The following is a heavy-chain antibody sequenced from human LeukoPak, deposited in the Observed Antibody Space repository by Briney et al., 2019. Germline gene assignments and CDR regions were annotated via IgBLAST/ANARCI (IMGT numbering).Heavy chain of an antibody. CDR3: ARVRCSSTSCYRESDY. D-gene: IGHD2-2*02. CDR2: INPNSGGT. J-gene: IGHJ4*02. CDR1: GYTFTGYY. V-gene: IGHV1-2*02. Sequence: AASVKVSCKASGYTFTGYYMHWVRQAPGQGLEWMGWINPNSGGTNYAQKFQGRVTMTRDTSISTAYMELSRLRSDDTAVYYCARVRCSSTSCYRESDYWGQGTLVTVSS.